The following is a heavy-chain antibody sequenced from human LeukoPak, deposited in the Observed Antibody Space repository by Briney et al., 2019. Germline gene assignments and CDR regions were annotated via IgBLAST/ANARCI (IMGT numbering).Heavy chain of an antibody. J-gene: IGHJ4*02. CDR2: IQPGDSNT. CDR1: GYTLTNYW. Sequence: GESLKISCKFSGYTLTNYWIGWVRQMPGKGLEWMGIIQPGDSNTGYSPSFQGQVTISADRSISTAYLQWSSLKASDTAMYYCARWPRGGTNCYFDFWGQGTLVAVSS. D-gene: IGHD2-2*01. CDR3: ARWPRGGTNCYFDF. V-gene: IGHV5-51*01.